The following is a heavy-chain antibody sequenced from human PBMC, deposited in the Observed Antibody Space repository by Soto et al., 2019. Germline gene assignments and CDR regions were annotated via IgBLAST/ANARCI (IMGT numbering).Heavy chain of an antibody. CDR3: ADLEGDNNSVMDV. CDR1: GFTFSSYA. J-gene: IGHJ6*04. D-gene: IGHD3-16*01. V-gene: IGHV3-23*01. Sequence: SLRLSCAASGFTFSSYAMSWVRQAPGKGLEWVSAISGSGGSTYYADSVKGRFTISRDNSKNTLYLQMNSLRAEDTAVYYCADLEGDNNSVMDVGGKGTTVTVPS. CDR2: ISGSGGST.